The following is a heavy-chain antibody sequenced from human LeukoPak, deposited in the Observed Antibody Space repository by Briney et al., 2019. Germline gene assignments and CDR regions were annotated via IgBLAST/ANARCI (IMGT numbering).Heavy chain of an antibody. CDR3: ARGVGGSYHFDY. V-gene: IGHV3-48*01. CDR1: GFTFRSYS. J-gene: IGHJ4*02. Sequence: PGGSLRLSCEASGFTFRSYSMNWVRQAPGKGLEWVSYISSSTTTIYYADSMKGPFTISIDNAKKPLYLQMNSLRAEDTAVYYCARGVGGSYHFDYWGQGTLVTVSS. D-gene: IGHD1-26*01. CDR2: ISSSTTTI.